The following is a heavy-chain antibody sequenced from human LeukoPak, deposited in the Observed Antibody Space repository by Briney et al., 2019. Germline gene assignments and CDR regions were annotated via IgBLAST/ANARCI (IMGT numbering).Heavy chain of an antibody. CDR1: GGSMRSYY. V-gene: IGHV4-59*01. J-gene: IGHJ4*02. CDR2: IYYSGST. CDR3: ARDRGPYGDYADY. Sequence: PSETLSLTCTVSGGSMRSYYWSWIRQPPGKGLEWIANIYYSGSTNYNPSPKSRVTISIDTSKNQFSLKLSSVTAADTAVYYCARDRGPYGDYADYWGQGTLVTVSS. D-gene: IGHD4-17*01.